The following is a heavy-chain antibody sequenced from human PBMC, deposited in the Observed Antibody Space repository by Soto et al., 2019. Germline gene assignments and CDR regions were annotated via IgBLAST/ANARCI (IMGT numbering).Heavy chain of an antibody. V-gene: IGHV1-3*01. Sequence: QVQLVQSGAEVKKPGASVKVSCKASGYTFTSYAMHWVRQAPGQRLEWMGWINAGNGNTKYSQKFQGRVTITRDTSVSTAYMELSSLRSEDTAVYYCARSSVRYGSGADPWGQGTLVTVSS. J-gene: IGHJ5*02. CDR1: GYTFTSYA. CDR3: ARSSVRYGSGADP. D-gene: IGHD3-10*01. CDR2: INAGNGNT.